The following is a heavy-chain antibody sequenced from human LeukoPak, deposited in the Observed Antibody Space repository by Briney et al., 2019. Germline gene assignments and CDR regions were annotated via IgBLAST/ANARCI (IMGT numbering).Heavy chain of an antibody. CDR3: ARVDYYDTSGYYKFDY. D-gene: IGHD3-22*01. V-gene: IGHV3-21*01. J-gene: IGHJ4*02. CDR1: GFDLGDYN. Sequence: PGGPLRLSCAASGFDLGDYNMEWVRQAPGKGLEWVSSISKSSTYIYYADSVKGRFTLSRDNAKSSLYMQMNSLRAEDTAVYYCARVDYYDTSGYYKFDYWGQGTLVTVSS. CDR2: ISKSSTYI.